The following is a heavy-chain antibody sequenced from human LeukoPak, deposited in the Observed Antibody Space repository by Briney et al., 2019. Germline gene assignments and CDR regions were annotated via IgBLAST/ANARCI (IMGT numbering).Heavy chain of an antibody. CDR3: ARTPTNYGGPGIRFDP. J-gene: IGHJ5*02. Sequence: GGSLRLSCAASGFTFSSYAMSWVRQAPGKGLEWVSAISGSGGSTYYADSVKGRFTISRDNAKNSLYLQMNSLRAEDTAVYYCARTPTNYGGPGIRFDPWGQGTLVTVSS. CDR1: GFTFSSYA. D-gene: IGHD4-17*01. CDR2: ISGSGGST. V-gene: IGHV3-23*01.